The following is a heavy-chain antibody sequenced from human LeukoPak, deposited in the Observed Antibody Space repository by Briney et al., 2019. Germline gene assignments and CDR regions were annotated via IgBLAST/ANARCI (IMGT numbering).Heavy chain of an antibody. CDR3: NIYYYDHVWGPSH. CDR2: INIKRDGGTS. CDR1: GFTFSNAW. Sequence: GGSLRLSCEASGFTFSNAWMSWVRQPPGKGLEWVGRINIKRDGGTSDYAAPVNGRFTISRDDSKNTVYLQMNSLKTDDTAVYYCNIYYYDHVWGPSHWGRGTLVTVSS. D-gene: IGHD3-16*01. V-gene: IGHV3-15*01. J-gene: IGHJ4*02.